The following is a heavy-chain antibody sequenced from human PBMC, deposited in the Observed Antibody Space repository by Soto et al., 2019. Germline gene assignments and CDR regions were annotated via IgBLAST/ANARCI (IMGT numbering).Heavy chain of an antibody. CDR2: IIPIFGTA. CDR1: GGTFSSYA. V-gene: IGHV1-69*12. J-gene: IGHJ4*02. CDR3: ARAYDSSGTRSHFDY. D-gene: IGHD3-22*01. Sequence: QVQLVQSGAEVKKPGSSVKVSCKASGGTFSSYAISWVRQAPGQGLEWMGGIIPIFGTANYAQKFQGRVTITAEESTSTAYRELSSLRPEDTAVYYCARAYDSSGTRSHFDYWGQGTLVTVSS.